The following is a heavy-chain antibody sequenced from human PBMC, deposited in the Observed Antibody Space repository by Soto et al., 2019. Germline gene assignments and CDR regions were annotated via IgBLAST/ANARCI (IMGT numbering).Heavy chain of an antibody. Sequence: SATLSLSCSLTGCSITNYFWNWIGQSPGKGLEWIAYIYYNGNTNYNPSLKSRTTISVDTSKNQFSLRLTSVTAADTAVYYCARFPPYDSGKNGGFDIWGQGTMVT. V-gene: IGHV4-59*01. CDR1: GCSITNYF. D-gene: IGHD3-10*01. CDR3: ARFPPYDSGKNGGFDI. CDR2: IYYNGNT. J-gene: IGHJ3*02.